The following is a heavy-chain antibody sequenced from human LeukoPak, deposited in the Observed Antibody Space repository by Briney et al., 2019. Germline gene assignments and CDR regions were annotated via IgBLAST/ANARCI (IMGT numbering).Heavy chain of an antibody. V-gene: IGHV7-4-1*02. Sequence: ASVKVSCKASGGTFRSYAISWVRQAPGQGLEWMGWINTNTGNPTYAQGFTGRFVFSLDTSVSTAYLQISSLKAEDTAVYYCARETGRYCSSTSCLIDYWGQGTLVTVSS. J-gene: IGHJ4*02. D-gene: IGHD2-2*01. CDR1: GGTFRSYA. CDR3: ARETGRYCSSTSCLIDY. CDR2: INTNTGNP.